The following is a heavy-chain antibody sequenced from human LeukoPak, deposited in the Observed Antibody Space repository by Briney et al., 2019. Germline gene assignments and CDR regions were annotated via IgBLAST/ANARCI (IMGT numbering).Heavy chain of an antibody. CDR1: GGSVSSGSYY. Sequence: SETLSLTCTVSGGSVSSGSYYWSWIRQPPGKGLEWIGYIYYSGSTNYNPSLKSRVTISVDTSKNQFSLKLSSVTAADTAVYYCARLMRLSGSLTDYWGQGTLVTVSS. D-gene: IGHD3-10*01. V-gene: IGHV4-61*01. J-gene: IGHJ4*02. CDR3: ARLMRLSGSLTDY. CDR2: IYYSGST.